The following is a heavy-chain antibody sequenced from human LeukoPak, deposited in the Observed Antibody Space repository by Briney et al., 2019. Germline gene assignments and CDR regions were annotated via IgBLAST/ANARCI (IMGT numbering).Heavy chain of an antibody. CDR3: ARISGFGELPGAFDI. J-gene: IGHJ3*02. CDR1: GYTFTSYG. Sequence: ASVKVSCKASGYTFTSYGISWVRQAPGQGLEWMGLINPSGSSTLYAQKFQGRVTMTRDMSTTTAYMELSRLRSDDTAVYYCARISGFGELPGAFDIWGQGTMVTVSS. D-gene: IGHD1-7*01. CDR2: INPSGSST. V-gene: IGHV1-46*01.